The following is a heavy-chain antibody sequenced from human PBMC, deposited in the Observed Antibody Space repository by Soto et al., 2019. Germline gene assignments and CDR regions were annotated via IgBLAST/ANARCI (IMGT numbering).Heavy chain of an antibody. CDR3: ARGTTIFGVVTVFDY. J-gene: IGHJ4*02. D-gene: IGHD3-3*01. Sequence: SETLSLTCAVYGGSFSGYYWSWIRQPPGKGLEWIGEINHSGSTNYNPSLKSRVTISVDTSKNQFSLKLSSVTAADTAVYYCARGTTIFGVVTVFDYWGQGTLVTAPQ. CDR2: INHSGST. CDR1: GGSFSGYY. V-gene: IGHV4-34*01.